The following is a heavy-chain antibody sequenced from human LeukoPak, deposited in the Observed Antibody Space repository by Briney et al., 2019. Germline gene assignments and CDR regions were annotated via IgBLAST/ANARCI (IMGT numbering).Heavy chain of an antibody. CDR3: AKDTLGQQWLGN. CDR1: GGSISSYY. Sequence: SETLSLICNVSGGSISSYYWNWIRQPPGKGLEWIRYIYYSGRIDYNPSLKSRVNILIDTSKNQFSLKLHSVTAADTALYYCAKDTLGQQWLGNWGQGTLVTVSS. D-gene: IGHD6-19*01. J-gene: IGHJ4*02. CDR2: IYYSGRI. V-gene: IGHV4-59*01.